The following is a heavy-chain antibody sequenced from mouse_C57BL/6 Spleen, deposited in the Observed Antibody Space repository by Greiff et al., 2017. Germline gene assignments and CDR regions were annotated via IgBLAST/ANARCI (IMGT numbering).Heavy chain of an antibody. CDR1: GYTFTSYW. J-gene: IGHJ4*01. V-gene: IGHV1-61*01. CDR3: ARTRYYYAMDY. Sequence: QVQLQQPGAELVRPGSSVKLSCKASGYTFTSYWMDWVKQRPGQGLEWIGNIYPSDSETHYNQKFKDKATLTVDKSSSPAYMQLSSLTSEDSAVYYCARTRYYYAMDYWGQGTSVTVSS. CDR2: IYPSDSET.